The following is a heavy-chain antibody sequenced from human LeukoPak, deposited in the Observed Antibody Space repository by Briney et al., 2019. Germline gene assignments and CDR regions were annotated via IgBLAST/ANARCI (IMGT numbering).Heavy chain of an antibody. CDR3: ARGPRPTYYYGSGSYRGSYYFDY. Sequence: SETLSLTGAVYGGSFSGYYWSWIRQPPGKGLEWIGEINHSGSTNYNPSLKSRVTISVDTSKNQFSLKLSSVTAADTAVYYCARGPRPTYYYGSGSYRGSYYFDYWGQGTLVTVSS. V-gene: IGHV4-34*01. J-gene: IGHJ4*02. CDR2: INHSGST. CDR1: GGSFSGYY. D-gene: IGHD3-10*01.